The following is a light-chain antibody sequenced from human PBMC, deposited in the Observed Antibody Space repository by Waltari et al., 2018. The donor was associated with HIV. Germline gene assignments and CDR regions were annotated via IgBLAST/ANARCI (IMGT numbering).Light chain of an antibody. CDR2: GGS. Sequence: IQLTQSPFSLSASIGDKVSITCWASQSLSDFLHWYQQKPGKPPKLLIHGGSTLESGVPSRFSGSGSDTDYTLTISSLQPDDFATYYCLQSRSIPLTFGPGTKV. V-gene: IGKV1-39*01. J-gene: IGKJ3*01. CDR3: LQSRSIPLT. CDR1: QSLSDF.